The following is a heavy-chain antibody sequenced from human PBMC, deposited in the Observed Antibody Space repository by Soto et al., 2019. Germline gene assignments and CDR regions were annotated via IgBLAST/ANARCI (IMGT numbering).Heavy chain of an antibody. CDR1: GGSISSGGYY. V-gene: IGHV4-31*03. J-gene: IGHJ4*02. CDR2: IYYSGST. CDR3: ARDDHTGSQVFDY. D-gene: IGHD2-2*02. Sequence: SETLSLTCTVSGGSISSGGYYWSWIRQHPGKGLEWIGYIYYSGSTYYNPSLKSRVTISVDTSKNQFSLKLSSVTAADTAVYYCARDDHTGSQVFDYWGQGTLVTVSS.